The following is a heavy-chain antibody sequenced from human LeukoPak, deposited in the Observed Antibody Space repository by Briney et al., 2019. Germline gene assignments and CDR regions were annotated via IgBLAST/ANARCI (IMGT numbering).Heavy chain of an antibody. J-gene: IGHJ3*02. V-gene: IGHV4-30-2*01. CDR3: ARAAAADAFDI. Sequence: SETLSLTCAVSGGSISSGGYSWSWIRQPPGKGLEWIGYIYHSGSTYYNPSLKSRVTISVDRSKNQFSLKLSSVTAADTAVYYCARAAAADAFDIWGQGAMVTVSS. CDR1: GGSISSGGYS. D-gene: IGHD6-13*01. CDR2: IYHSGST.